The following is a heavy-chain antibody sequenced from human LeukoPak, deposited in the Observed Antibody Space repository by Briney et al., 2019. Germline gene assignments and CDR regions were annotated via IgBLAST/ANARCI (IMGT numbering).Heavy chain of an antibody. CDR1: GYTFTSYY. CDR3: ARENGRVFAGYNNWSAP. CDR2: INPSGGST. J-gene: IGHJ5*02. D-gene: IGHD3/OR15-3a*01. V-gene: IGHV1-46*01. Sequence: EASVKVSCKASGYTFTSYYMHWVRQAPGQGLEWMGIINPSGGSTGYAQKFQGRVTMTRDMSTSTVCMELSSLRSEDTAVYYCARENGRVFAGYNNWSAPWGQGTRVTVSS.